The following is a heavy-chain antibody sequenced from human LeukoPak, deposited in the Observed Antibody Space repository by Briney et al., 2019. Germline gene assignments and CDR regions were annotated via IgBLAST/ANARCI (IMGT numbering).Heavy chain of an antibody. J-gene: IGHJ4*02. CDR3: AKESAYGDYSESSPVDY. D-gene: IGHD4-17*01. CDR1: GFTFSSYA. CDR2: ISGSGGST. V-gene: IGHV3-23*01. Sequence: GGPLRRSCAASGFTFSSYAMSWVRQAPGKGLEWVSAISGSGGSTYYADSVKGRFTISRDNSKNTLYLQMNSLRAEDTAVYYCAKESAYGDYSESSPVDYWGQGTLVTVSS.